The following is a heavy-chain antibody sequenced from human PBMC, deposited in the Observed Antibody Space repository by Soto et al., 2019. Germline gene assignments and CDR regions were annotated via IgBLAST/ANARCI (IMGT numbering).Heavy chain of an antibody. V-gene: IGHV2-5*02. CDR2: IYWDDDK. D-gene: IGHD4-17*01. J-gene: IGHJ1*01. CDR1: GFSLSTSGVG. CDR3: AYISSPTVTTSAEYFQH. Sequence: QITLRESGPTLVKPTQTLTLTCTFSGFSLSTSGVGVGWIRQPPGKALEWLALIYWDDDKRYSPSLKNRLTITKHNSQNLXVLTMTNMDPVDTATYYCAYISSPTVTTSAEYFQHWGQGTLVTVSS.